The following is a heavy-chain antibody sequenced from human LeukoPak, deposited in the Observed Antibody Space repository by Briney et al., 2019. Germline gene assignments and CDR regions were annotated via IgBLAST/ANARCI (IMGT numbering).Heavy chain of an antibody. CDR3: ARDARQRPFDY. J-gene: IGHJ4*02. D-gene: IGHD1-1*01. Sequence: PGGSLRLSCAASGLTLSGYWMHWVRQAPGKGLVWVSRINGDASSTSYADSVKGRFTISRDNAKSTLYLQMNSLRAEDTAVYYCARDARQRPFDYWGQGTLVTVSS. V-gene: IGHV3-74*01. CDR1: GLTLSGYW. CDR2: INGDASST.